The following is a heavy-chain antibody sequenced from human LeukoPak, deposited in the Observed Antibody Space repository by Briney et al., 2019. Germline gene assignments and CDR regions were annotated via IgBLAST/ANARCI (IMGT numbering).Heavy chain of an antibody. CDR2: ITFDLPYT. CDR1: GFVFSRYT. CDR3: AREGKSYGYDRGDLDL. D-gene: IGHD3-16*01. Sequence: PGGPLRLSCAASGFVFSRYTMIWVRQAPGKGLEWVSSITFDLPYTSYADSVKGRFNVSRDNAIGSLYLQMNSLRVEDTAVYYCAREGKSYGYDRGDLDLWGQGTLVTVSS. J-gene: IGHJ5*02. V-gene: IGHV3-21*06.